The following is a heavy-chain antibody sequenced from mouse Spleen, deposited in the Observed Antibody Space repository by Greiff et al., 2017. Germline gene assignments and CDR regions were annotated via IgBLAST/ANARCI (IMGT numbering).Heavy chain of an antibody. CDR2: ISNLAYSI. J-gene: IGHJ3*01. D-gene: IGHD2-4*01. V-gene: IGHV5-15*01. CDR1: GFTFSDYG. CDR3: ARFDYDGSFAY. Sequence: EVKLVESGGGLVKPGGSLKLSCAGSGFTFSDYGMAWVRQAPGKGPEWVAFISNLAYSIYYADTVTGRFTISRENAKNTLYLEMSSLRSEDTATYYCARFDYDGSFAYWGQGTLVTVSA.